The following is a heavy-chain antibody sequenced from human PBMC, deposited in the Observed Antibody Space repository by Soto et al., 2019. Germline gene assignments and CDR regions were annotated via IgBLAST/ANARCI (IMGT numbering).Heavy chain of an antibody. Sequence: GVLRLSCAASGFTFSSYAMSWVRQAPGKGLEWVSAISGSGGSTYYADSVKGRFTISRDNSKNTLYLQMNSLRAEDTAVYYCAKAPYCGGDCYPYYFDYWGQGTLVTVSS. CDR2: ISGSGGST. D-gene: IGHD2-21*02. J-gene: IGHJ4*02. CDR3: AKAPYCGGDCYPYYFDY. CDR1: GFTFSSYA. V-gene: IGHV3-23*01.